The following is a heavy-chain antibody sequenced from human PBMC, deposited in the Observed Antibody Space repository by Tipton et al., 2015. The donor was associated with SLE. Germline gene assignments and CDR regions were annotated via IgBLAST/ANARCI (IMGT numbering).Heavy chain of an antibody. J-gene: IGHJ2*01. CDR3: ARAAGLQSNWYFDL. V-gene: IGHV1-2*02. CDR1: GYTFTGYY. Sequence: QLVQSGAEVKKPGASVKVSCKASGYTFTGYYMHWVRQAPGQGLEWMGWINPNRGGTNYAQKFQGRVTMTRDTSISTAYMELSRLRSDDTAVYYCARAAGLQSNWYFDLWGRGTLVTVSS. CDR2: INPNRGGT. D-gene: IGHD2-21*01.